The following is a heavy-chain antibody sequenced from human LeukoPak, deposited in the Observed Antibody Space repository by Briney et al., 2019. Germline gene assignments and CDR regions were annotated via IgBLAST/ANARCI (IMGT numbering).Heavy chain of an antibody. CDR1: GFTFTGYW. V-gene: IGHV3-7*03. D-gene: IGHD6-13*01. Sequence: GGSLRLSCAVSGFTFTGYWMSWVRQAPGKGLEWVANINEDGTKKYYVDSVKGRFTISRDNAKNSLYLQMNSLRAEDTAVYYCAKFLGGIAAAGRYFDYWGQGTLVTVSS. CDR2: INEDGTKK. CDR3: AKFLGGIAAAGRYFDY. J-gene: IGHJ4*02.